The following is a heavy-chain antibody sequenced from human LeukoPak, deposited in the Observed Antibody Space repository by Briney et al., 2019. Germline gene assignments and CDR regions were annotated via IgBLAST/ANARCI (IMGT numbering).Heavy chain of an antibody. J-gene: IGHJ4*02. CDR1: GGSISSSSYY. V-gene: IGHV4-39*07. D-gene: IGHD3-16*01. Sequence: PSETLSLTCTVSGGSISSSSYYWGWIRQPPGKGLEWIGSIYYSGSTYYNPSLKSRVTISLDTSKNQFSLKLSSVTPADTAVYYCAGDYKTLAYWGQGTLVTVSS. CDR3: AGDYKTLAY. CDR2: IYYSGST.